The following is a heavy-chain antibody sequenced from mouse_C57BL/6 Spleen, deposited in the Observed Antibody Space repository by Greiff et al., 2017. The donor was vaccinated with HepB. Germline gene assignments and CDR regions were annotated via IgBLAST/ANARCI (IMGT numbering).Heavy chain of an antibody. Sequence: QVQLQQPGAELVMPGASVKLSCKASGYTFTSYWMHWVKQRPGQGLEWIGEIDPSDSYTNYNQKFKGKSTLTVDKSSSTAYMPLSSLTSEDSAVYYCARGDGYYPDYWGQGTTLTVSS. CDR2: IDPSDSYT. D-gene: IGHD2-3*01. V-gene: IGHV1-69*01. J-gene: IGHJ2*01. CDR1: GYTFTSYW. CDR3: ARGDGYYPDY.